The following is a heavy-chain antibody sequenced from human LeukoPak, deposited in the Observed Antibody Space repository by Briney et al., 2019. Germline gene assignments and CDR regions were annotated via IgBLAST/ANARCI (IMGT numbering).Heavy chain of an antibody. V-gene: IGHV1-69*05. Sequence: SVKVSCKASGGTFSSYAISWVRQAPGQGLEWMGRIIPIFGTANYAQKFQGRVTITTDESTSTAYMGLSSLRSEDTAVYYCARDRGIVVVVAANNWFDPWGQGTLVTVSS. CDR3: ARDRGIVVVVAANNWFDP. D-gene: IGHD2-15*01. CDR2: IIPIFGTA. CDR1: GGTFSSYA. J-gene: IGHJ5*02.